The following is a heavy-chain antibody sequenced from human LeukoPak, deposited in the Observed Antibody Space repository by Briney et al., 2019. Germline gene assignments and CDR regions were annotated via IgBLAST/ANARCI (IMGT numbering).Heavy chain of an antibody. Sequence: PSETLSLTCTVSGGSISSSSYYWGWIRQPPGTGLEWIGSIYYSGSTYYNPSLKSRVTISVDTSKNQFSLKLSSVTAADTAVYYCARRKQQLVGFDYWGQGTLVTVSS. CDR1: GGSISSSSYY. D-gene: IGHD6-13*01. J-gene: IGHJ4*02. CDR3: ARRKQQLVGFDY. V-gene: IGHV4-39*01. CDR2: IYYSGST.